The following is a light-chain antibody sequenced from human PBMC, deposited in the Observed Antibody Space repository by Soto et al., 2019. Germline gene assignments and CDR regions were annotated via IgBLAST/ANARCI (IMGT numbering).Light chain of an antibody. Sequence: EILLTQSPGTLSLSQGERATLSCRASQSVGSSYLAWYQQKPGQAPRLLIYATSSRATGIPDRFSGSGSGTDFTLTNSRLEPEDFAVYYCQQYQTFGPGTKVDIK. V-gene: IGKV3-20*01. J-gene: IGKJ3*01. CDR3: QQYQT. CDR2: ATS. CDR1: QSVGSSY.